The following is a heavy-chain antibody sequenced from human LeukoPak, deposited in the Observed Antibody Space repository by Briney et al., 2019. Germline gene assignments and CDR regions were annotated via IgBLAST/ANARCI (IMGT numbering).Heavy chain of an antibody. CDR2: IKSDGSST. CDR1: GFTFSNYW. CDR3: ARGGETNNWYPGYFDH. J-gene: IGHJ4*02. Sequence: GGSLRLPCAASGFTFSNYWMHWVRQAPGKGPVWVSRIKSDGSSTRFADSVQGRFTISRDNGKNTLYLQMNSLRAEDTAVYYCARGGETNNWYPGYFDHWGQGALVTVSS. V-gene: IGHV3-74*01. D-gene: IGHD1-1*01.